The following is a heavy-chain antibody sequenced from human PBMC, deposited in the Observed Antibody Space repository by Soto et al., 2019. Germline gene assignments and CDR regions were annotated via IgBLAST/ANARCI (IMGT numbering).Heavy chain of an antibody. CDR1: GFTFSSCS. D-gene: IGHD1-26*01. J-gene: IGHJ4*02. V-gene: IGHV3-48*02. CDR2: ISSSSSTI. Sequence: EVQLVESGGGLVQPGGSLRLSCAASGFTFSSCSMIWVRQAPGKGLEWVSYISSSSSTIYYADSVKGRFTISRDNAKNSLYLQMNSLRDEDTAVYYCASATGGSGSYSGYWGQGTLVTVSS. CDR3: ASATGGSGSYSGY.